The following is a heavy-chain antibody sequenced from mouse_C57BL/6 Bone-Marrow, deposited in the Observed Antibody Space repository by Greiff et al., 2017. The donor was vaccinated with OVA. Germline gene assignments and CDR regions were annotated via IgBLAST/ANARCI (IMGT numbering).Heavy chain of an antibody. CDR2: ISSGGSYT. CDR3: ARRFTTVVAHWYFDV. Sequence: VQLQQSGGDLVKPGGSLKLSCAASGFTFSSYGMSWVRQTPDKRLEWVATISSGGSYTYYPDSVKGRFTISRDNAKNTLYLQMSSLKSEDTAMYYCARRFTTVVAHWYFDVWGTGTTVTVSS. D-gene: IGHD1-1*01. V-gene: IGHV5-6*01. CDR1: GFTFSSYG. J-gene: IGHJ1*03.